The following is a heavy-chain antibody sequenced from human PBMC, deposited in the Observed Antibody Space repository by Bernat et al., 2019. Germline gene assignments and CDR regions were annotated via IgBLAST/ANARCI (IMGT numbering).Heavy chain of an antibody. D-gene: IGHD2-2*01. Sequence: EVQVVESGGGLVQPGGSLRLSCEASGFTFSSYDLSWVRQAPGKGLEWVSSITTSGGSTYYADSVKGRFTISRDNSKNTLYLQMNSLRAEDTAVYYCARGIVVVPTGYWGQGTLVTVSS. CDR2: ITTSGGST. V-gene: IGHV3-23*04. CDR3: ARGIVVVPTGY. CDR1: GFTFSSYD. J-gene: IGHJ4*02.